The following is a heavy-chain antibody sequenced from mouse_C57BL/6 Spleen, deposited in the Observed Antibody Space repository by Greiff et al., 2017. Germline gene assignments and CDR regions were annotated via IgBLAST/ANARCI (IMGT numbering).Heavy chain of an antibody. CDR2: IHPNSGST. CDR1: GYTFTSYW. J-gene: IGHJ3*01. CDR3: ASESYYGSSAWFAY. Sequence: VQLQQPGAELVKPGASVKLSCKASGYTFTSYWMHWVKQRPGQGLEWIGMIHPNSGSTNYNEKFKSKATLTVDKSSSTAYMQLSSLTSEDSAVYYGASESYYGSSAWFAYWGQGTLVTVSA. V-gene: IGHV1-64*01. D-gene: IGHD1-1*01.